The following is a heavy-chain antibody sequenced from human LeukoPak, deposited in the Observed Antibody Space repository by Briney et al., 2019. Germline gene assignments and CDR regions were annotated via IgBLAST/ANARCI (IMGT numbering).Heavy chain of an antibody. D-gene: IGHD3-10*01. J-gene: IGHJ3*02. CDR2: IYSGGRT. Sequence: PGGSLRLSCAASGFIVSSNYMSWVRQAPGKGLEWVPVIYSGGRTYYADSVKGRFTISRDNSRNTLYLQMNGLRAEDTAVYYCARGLGRELDGAFDIWGQGTMVTVSS. CDR1: GFIVSSNY. CDR3: ARGLGRELDGAFDI. V-gene: IGHV3-53*01.